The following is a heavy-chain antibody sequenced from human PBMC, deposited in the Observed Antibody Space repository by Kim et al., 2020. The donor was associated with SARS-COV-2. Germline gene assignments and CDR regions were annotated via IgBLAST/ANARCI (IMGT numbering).Heavy chain of an antibody. D-gene: IGHD6-13*01. CDR2: ISYDGSNK. V-gene: IGHV3-30*04. CDR1: GFTFSSYA. Sequence: GGSLRLSCAASGFTFSSYAMHWVRQAPGKGLEWVAVISYDGSNKYYADSVKGRFTISRDNSKNTLYLQMNSLRAEDTAVYYCARPRRPNSSSWFDWFDPWGQGTLVTVSS. J-gene: IGHJ5*02. CDR3: ARPRRPNSSSWFDWFDP.